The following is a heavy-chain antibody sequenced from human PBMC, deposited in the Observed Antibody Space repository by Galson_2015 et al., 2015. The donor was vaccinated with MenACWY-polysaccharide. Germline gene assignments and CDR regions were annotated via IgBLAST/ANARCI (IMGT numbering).Heavy chain of an antibody. D-gene: IGHD6-13*01. Sequence: SLRLSCAASGFTFSNYVMNWVRQAPGKGLEWVAAISGSGSGRYYIESVRDRFSISRDNSKNTLYLEMNSLRAEDTAIYFCAKDAIAGIVTTPLRIPLQRWGQGTLVAVSS. CDR1: GFTFSNYV. CDR2: ISGSGSGR. J-gene: IGHJ1*01. V-gene: IGHV3-23*01. CDR3: AKDAIAGIVTTPLRIPLQR.